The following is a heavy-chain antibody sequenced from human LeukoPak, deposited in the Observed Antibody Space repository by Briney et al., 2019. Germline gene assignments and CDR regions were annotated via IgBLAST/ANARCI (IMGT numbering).Heavy chain of an antibody. CDR1: RFTVNEYA. Sequence: GGSLRLSCAASRFTVNEYAMHWVRQTPGKGLEWVALISYDGYDKSYADSVRGRFTISRDNSKNTLNLQMDSLRSEDTAVYYCARDFFPIADSTWYEIGYWGQVTLVTVSS. D-gene: IGHD2-21*01. CDR2: ISYDGYDK. CDR3: ARDFFPIADSTWYEIGY. J-gene: IGHJ4*02. V-gene: IGHV3-30-3*01.